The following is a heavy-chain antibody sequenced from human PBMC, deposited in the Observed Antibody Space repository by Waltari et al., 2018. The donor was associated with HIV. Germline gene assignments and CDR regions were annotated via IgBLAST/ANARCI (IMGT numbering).Heavy chain of an antibody. Sequence: QVQLAQSGAEVKKPGSSVKVSCKASGGSFNIYAINWVRQAPGQGLDWMGSIIPMFGSAKYAQNFQGRVTITADTSSSTSYMELTSLTPADTAVYYCARGLEGTGRAYWGQGTLVTVSA. CDR1: GGSFNIYA. D-gene: IGHD3-3*01. CDR2: IIPMFGSA. CDR3: ARGLEGTGRAY. V-gene: IGHV1-69*06. J-gene: IGHJ4*02.